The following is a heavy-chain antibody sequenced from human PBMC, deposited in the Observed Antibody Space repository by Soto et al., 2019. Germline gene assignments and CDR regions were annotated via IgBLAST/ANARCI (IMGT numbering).Heavy chain of an antibody. V-gene: IGHV4-34*01. Sequence: PSEPLSLTCAVSGGSLSGYYWSWIRQPPGKGLEWIGEINHSGSTNYNPSLKSRVTISVDTYKNQFSLKLSSVTAADTAVYYCASTSVWGYYDSCGAYFDDWGQGTLVTVSS. CDR1: GGSLSGYY. CDR3: ASTSVWGYYDSCGAYFDD. D-gene: IGHD3-22*01. CDR2: INHSGST. J-gene: IGHJ4*01.